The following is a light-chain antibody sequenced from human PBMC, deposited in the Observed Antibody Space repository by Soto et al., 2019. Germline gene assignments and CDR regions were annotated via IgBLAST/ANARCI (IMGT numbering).Light chain of an antibody. V-gene: IGKV3-20*01. CDR2: GAS. J-gene: IGKJ2*01. CDR1: QSITSNF. Sequence: EIGLTQSPGTLSLSPGERATLSCRASQSITSNFLAWYQQKPGQATRLLFYGASTRAAGVQERFSGSGSGTDITRNITRLEPEDFAVYYWQQYGRSPRMITCSQGTKMGVK. CDR3: QQYGRSPRMIT.